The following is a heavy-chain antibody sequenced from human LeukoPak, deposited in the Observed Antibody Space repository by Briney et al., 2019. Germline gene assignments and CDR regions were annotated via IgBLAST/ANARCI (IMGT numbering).Heavy chain of an antibody. J-gene: IGHJ6*03. CDR1: GFTFSSYS. Sequence: SGGSLRLSCAASGFTFSSYSMNWVRQAPGKGREWVSSISSSSSYIYYADSVKGRFTISRDNAKNSLYLQMNSLRAEDTAVYYCARVSMLFSYYYYMDVWGKGTTVTVSS. D-gene: IGHD3-10*02. V-gene: IGHV3-21*01. CDR3: ARVSMLFSYYYYMDV. CDR2: ISSSSSYI.